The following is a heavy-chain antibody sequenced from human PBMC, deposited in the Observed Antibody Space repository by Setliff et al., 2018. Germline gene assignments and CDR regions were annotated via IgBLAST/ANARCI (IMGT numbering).Heavy chain of an antibody. J-gene: IGHJ4*02. Sequence: WASVKVSCKASGYTFTGYYMHWVRQAPGQGLEWMGRINPNSGGTNYAQKFQGRVTMTWDTSISTAYMELSRLRSDDTAVYYCARGGPGVVIMPAAKLFDYWGQGTQVTVS. CDR3: ARGGPGVVIMPAAKLFDY. CDR1: GYTFTGYY. CDR2: INPNSGGT. D-gene: IGHD2-2*01. V-gene: IGHV1-2*06.